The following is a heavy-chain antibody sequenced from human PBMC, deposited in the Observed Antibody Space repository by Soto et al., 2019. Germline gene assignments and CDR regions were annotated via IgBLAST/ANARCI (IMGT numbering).Heavy chain of an antibody. Sequence: KPSETLSLTCTFSVVSISSGGYYCSWIRQHPGKGLEWIGYIYYSGSTYYNPSLKSRVTISVDTSKNQFSLKLSSVTAADTAVYYCAREGGAGYGFEYWGQGTLVIVSS. V-gene: IGHV4-31*03. D-gene: IGHD5-12*01. J-gene: IGHJ4*02. CDR2: IYYSGST. CDR1: VVSISSGGYY. CDR3: AREGGAGYGFEY.